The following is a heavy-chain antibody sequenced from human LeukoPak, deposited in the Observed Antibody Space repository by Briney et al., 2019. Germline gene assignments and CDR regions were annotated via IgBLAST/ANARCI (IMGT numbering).Heavy chain of an antibody. Sequence: ASVKVSCKVSGYTLTELSMHWVRQAPGKGLEWMGGFDPEDGETIYAQKFQGRVTMTEDTSTDTAYMELSSLRSEDTAVYYCATDSPASWVRGVRNYYYYYMDVWGKGTTVTISS. V-gene: IGHV1-24*01. CDR2: FDPEDGET. CDR1: GYTLTELS. CDR3: ATDSPASWVRGVRNYYYYYMDV. J-gene: IGHJ6*03. D-gene: IGHD3-10*01.